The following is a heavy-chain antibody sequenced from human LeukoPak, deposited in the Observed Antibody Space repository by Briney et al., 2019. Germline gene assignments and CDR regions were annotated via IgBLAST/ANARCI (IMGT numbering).Heavy chain of an antibody. CDR3: AKTFSSWYNGMDV. D-gene: IGHD6-13*01. V-gene: IGHV1-18*01. Sequence: ASVKVSCKASGYTFTSYGIRWVRQAPGQGLEWMGWISAYNGNTNYAQKLQGRVTMTTDTSTSTAYMELRSLRSDDTAVYYCAKTFSSWYNGMDVWGQGTTVTVSS. CDR2: ISAYNGNT. J-gene: IGHJ6*02. CDR1: GYTFTSYG.